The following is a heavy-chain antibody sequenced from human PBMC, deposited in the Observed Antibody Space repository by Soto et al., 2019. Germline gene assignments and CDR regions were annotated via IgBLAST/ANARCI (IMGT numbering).Heavy chain of an antibody. CDR3: ARRGALRTSWYWIDALDT. CDR2: IIPVFGTP. D-gene: IGHD6-13*01. V-gene: IGHV1-69*06. CDR1: GYSFSSHA. J-gene: IGHJ5*02. Sequence: QVQLEQSGSELKKSGSSVKVSCKASGYSFSSHAITWVRQAPGQGLEWMGGIIPVFGTPSYAQKFKGRVTISADKSTNTSYLELTSLRSEDTAGYYCARRGALRTSWYWIDALDTWGQGTQGNVAA.